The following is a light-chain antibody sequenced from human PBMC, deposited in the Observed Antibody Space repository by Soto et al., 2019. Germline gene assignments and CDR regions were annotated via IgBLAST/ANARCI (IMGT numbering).Light chain of an antibody. J-gene: IGKJ2*01. CDR1: QSVSSN. V-gene: IGKV3-15*01. CDR3: QQYNNWPPVT. Sequence: EIVMPPSPATLSVSPGERATLSCRASQSVSSNLAWYQQKPGQAPRLLIYGASTRATGIPARFSGSGSGTEFTLTISSLQSEDFAVYYCQQYNNWPPVTFGQGTKLEIK. CDR2: GAS.